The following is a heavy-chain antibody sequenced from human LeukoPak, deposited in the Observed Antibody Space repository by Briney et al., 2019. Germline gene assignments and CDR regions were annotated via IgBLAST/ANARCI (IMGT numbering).Heavy chain of an antibody. CDR3: AHYGDYRFLYYFDH. J-gene: IGHJ4*02. V-gene: IGHV2-5*02. CDR2: IYWDDNK. D-gene: IGHD4-17*01. Sequence: GPTLLNPTQTLTLTCTFSGFSLRTTGVGVGRIRQPPGKALEWLALIYWDDNKLYSPSLKSRLTIIKDTSKNQVILTMTNMGPVDTATYYCAHYGDYRFLYYFDHWGQGTLLTVSS. CDR1: GFSLRTTGVG.